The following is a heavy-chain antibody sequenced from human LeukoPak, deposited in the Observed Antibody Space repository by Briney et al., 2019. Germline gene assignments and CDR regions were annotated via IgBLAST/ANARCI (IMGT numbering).Heavy chain of an antibody. V-gene: IGHV3-21*01. CDR1: GFTFSSYS. CDR2: ISGSSSYI. D-gene: IGHD2-15*01. J-gene: IGHJ4*02. Sequence: GGSLRLSCAASGFTFSSYSMSWVRQAPGKGLEWVSYISGSSSYIYYADSVKGRFTISRDNAKHSLYLQMNSLRVEDTAVYYCATAAVAAMVYWGQGALVSVSS. CDR3: ATAAVAAMVY.